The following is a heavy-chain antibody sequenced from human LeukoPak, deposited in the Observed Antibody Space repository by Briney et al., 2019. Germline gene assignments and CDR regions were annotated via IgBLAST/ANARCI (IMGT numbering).Heavy chain of an antibody. Sequence: PGGSLRLSCAVSGFIFKKYWMNWVRQVPGKGLECLANIKEDGSETYYADSVKGRFTISRDNPKNLLFLQINSLRVEDTAVYYCARETPRRGETRDGYRWGQGTVVTVSS. V-gene: IGHV3-7*01. D-gene: IGHD5-24*01. CDR2: IKEDGSET. CDR3: ARETPRRGETRDGYR. J-gene: IGHJ4*02. CDR1: GFIFKKYW.